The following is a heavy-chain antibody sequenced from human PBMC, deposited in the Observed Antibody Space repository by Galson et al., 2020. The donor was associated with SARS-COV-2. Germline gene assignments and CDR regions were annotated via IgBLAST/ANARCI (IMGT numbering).Heavy chain of an antibody. Sequence: ASVKVSCKVSGYTLTELSMHWVRQAPGKGLEWMGGFDPEDGETIYAQKFQGRVTMTEDTSTDTAYMELSSLRSEDTAVYYCATAPPPRIAARRLFWFDPWCQGTRVTVSS. CDR3: ATAPPPRIAARRLFWFDP. CDR1: GYTLTELS. J-gene: IGHJ5*02. CDR2: FDPEDGET. V-gene: IGHV1-24*01. D-gene: IGHD6-6*01.